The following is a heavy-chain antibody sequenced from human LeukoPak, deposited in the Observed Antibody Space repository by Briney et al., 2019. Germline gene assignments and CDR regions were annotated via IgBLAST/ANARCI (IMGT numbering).Heavy chain of an antibody. D-gene: IGHD6-13*01. J-gene: IGHJ4*02. V-gene: IGHV1-18*01. Sequence: ASVKVSCTASGYTFTSYGISWVRQALGQGLEWMGWISAYNGNTNYAQKLQGRVTMTTDTSTSTAYMELRSLRSDDTAVYYCVRDYSGLAAAGRWGQGTLVTVSS. CDR1: GYTFTSYG. CDR2: ISAYNGNT. CDR3: VRDYSGLAAAGR.